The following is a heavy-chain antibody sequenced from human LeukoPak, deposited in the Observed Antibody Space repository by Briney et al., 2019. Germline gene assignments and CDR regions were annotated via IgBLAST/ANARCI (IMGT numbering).Heavy chain of an antibody. J-gene: IGHJ4*02. CDR1: GGSISSSSYY. D-gene: IGHD3-10*01. CDR2: VYYSGST. CDR3: ARGYYGSGSYYEIDY. Sequence: SETLSLTCTVSGGSISSSSYYWGWIRQPPGKGLEWIGSVYYSGSTYYNPSLKSRVTISVDTSKNQFSLKLSSVTAADTAVYYCARGYYGSGSYYEIDYWGQGTLVTVSS. V-gene: IGHV4-39*01.